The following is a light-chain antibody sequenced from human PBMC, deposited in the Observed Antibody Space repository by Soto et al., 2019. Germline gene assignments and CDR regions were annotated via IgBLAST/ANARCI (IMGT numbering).Light chain of an antibody. Sequence: IVLTQSPSTLSLSPGERSALSCRASQSVSTSLAWYQHKPGQAPRLIIYDVCKRARGIQDRFSGSGAGTYFSLTISSLEPEDFAVYYCQVRQVWPSFGPGT. V-gene: IGKV3D-11*02. CDR3: QVRQVWPS. CDR2: DVC. J-gene: IGKJ1*01. CDR1: QSVSTS.